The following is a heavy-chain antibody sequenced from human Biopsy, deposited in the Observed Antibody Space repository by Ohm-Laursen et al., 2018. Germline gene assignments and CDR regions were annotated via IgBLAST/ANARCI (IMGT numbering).Heavy chain of an antibody. V-gene: IGHV4-39*01. J-gene: IGHJ4*02. D-gene: IGHD5-24*01. CDR1: GGSISSGSNY. Sequence: TLSLTCTVSGGSISSGSNYWAWIRQPPGKGLEWIGRVYNSGPTYYSPSLKSRVTISVDTSKNQLSLKVTSVTAADTAAYYCARHDGNGPFALDSWGQGTLVTVSS. CDR2: VYNSGPT. CDR3: ARHDGNGPFALDS.